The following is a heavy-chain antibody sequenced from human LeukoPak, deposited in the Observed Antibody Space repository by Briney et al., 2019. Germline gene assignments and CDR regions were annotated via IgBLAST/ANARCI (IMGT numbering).Heavy chain of an antibody. D-gene: IGHD2-15*01. CDR1: GFIFGDYG. CDR2: IGGRGGRT. Sequence: GGSLRLSCAASGFIFGDYGMNWVRQAPGKGLEWVSGIGGRGGRTYYADSVQGRFTISRDNSKNTVYLQMNSLRADDTAVYYCARVVVAATPNEWFDPWGQGTLVTVSS. V-gene: IGHV3-23*01. CDR3: ARVVVAATPNEWFDP. J-gene: IGHJ5*02.